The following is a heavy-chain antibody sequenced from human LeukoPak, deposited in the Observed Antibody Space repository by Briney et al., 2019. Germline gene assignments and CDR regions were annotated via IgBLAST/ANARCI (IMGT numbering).Heavy chain of an antibody. Sequence: ASVKVSCKASGYTFTSYDINWVRQATGQGLEWMGGMNPNSGNTGYAQKFQGRVTMTRNTSISTAYMELSSLRSEDTAVYYCASRYDSSGYYFDYWGQGTLVTVSS. CDR1: GYTFTSYD. J-gene: IGHJ4*02. V-gene: IGHV1-8*01. D-gene: IGHD3-22*01. CDR2: MNPNSGNT. CDR3: ASRYDSSGYYFDY.